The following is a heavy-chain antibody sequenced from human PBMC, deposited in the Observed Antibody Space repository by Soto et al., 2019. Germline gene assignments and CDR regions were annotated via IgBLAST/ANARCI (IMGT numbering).Heavy chain of an antibody. V-gene: IGHV4-31*03. J-gene: IGHJ4*02. CDR3: ATHGSGTYTPTTFDY. Sequence: QVQLQESGPGLVKPSQTLSLTCTVSGGFISSGGYYWSWIRQHPGKGLEWIGYIYYSGSTYYNPSPKPRVTITVDTSKHQSALKLRSVTAADTAVYYCATHGSGTYTPTTFDYWGQGTLVTVSS. CDR1: GGFISSGGYY. CDR2: IYYSGST. D-gene: IGHD3-10*01.